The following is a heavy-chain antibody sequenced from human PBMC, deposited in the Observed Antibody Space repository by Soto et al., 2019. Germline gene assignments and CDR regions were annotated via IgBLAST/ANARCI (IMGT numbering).Heavy chain of an antibody. Sequence: ASVKVSCKASGYTFTGYYMHWVRQAPGQGLEWMGWINPNSGGTNYAQKFQGWVTMTRDTSISTAYMELSRLRSDDTAVYYCARDYYGSGSYYMDLSYFDYWGQGTLVTVSS. D-gene: IGHD3-10*01. V-gene: IGHV1-2*04. CDR1: GYTFTGYY. CDR2: INPNSGGT. J-gene: IGHJ4*02. CDR3: ARDYYGSGSYYMDLSYFDY.